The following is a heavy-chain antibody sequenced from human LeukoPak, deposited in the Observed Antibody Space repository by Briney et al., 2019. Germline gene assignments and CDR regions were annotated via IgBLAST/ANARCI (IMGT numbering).Heavy chain of an antibody. J-gene: IGHJ3*02. D-gene: IGHD3/OR15-3a*01. CDR1: GGSISSYY. Sequence: KPSETLSLTCTVSGGSISSYYWSWIRQPAGKGLEWIGRIYTSGSTNYNPSLKSRVTMPVDTSKNQFSLKLSSVTAADTAVYYCARHRTGWSSGDAFDIWGQGTMVTVSS. V-gene: IGHV4-4*07. CDR3: ARHRTGWSSGDAFDI. CDR2: IYTSGST.